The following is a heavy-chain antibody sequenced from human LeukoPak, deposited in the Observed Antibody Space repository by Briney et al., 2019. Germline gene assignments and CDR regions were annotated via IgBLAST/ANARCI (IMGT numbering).Heavy chain of an antibody. J-gene: IGHJ4*02. V-gene: IGHV3-33*01. CDR3: AREHRVNCGGECYSTSIGYYFDY. CDR1: GFTFSSYG. D-gene: IGHD2-21*01. Sequence: PGRSLRLSCAASGFTFSSYGMHWVRQAPGKGLEWVAVIWYDGSNKYYADSVKGRFTISRDNSKNTLYLQMNSLRAEDTAAYYCAREHRVNCGGECYSTSIGYYFDYWGQGTLVTVSS. CDR2: IWYDGSNK.